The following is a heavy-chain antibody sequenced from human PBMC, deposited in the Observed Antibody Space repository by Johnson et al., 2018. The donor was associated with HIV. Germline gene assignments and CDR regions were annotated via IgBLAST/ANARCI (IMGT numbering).Heavy chain of an antibody. V-gene: IGHV3-30*03. CDR1: GFTFSSYG. J-gene: IGHJ3*02. Sequence: VQLVESGGGVVQPGRSLRLSCAASGFTFSSYGMHWVRQAPGKGLEWVAVISYDGSNKYYVDSVKGRFTISRDNAKNSLYLQMNSLRAEDTAVYYCARAPSYDREFLDAFDIWGQGTMVTVSS. CDR3: ARAPSYDREFLDAFDI. D-gene: IGHD3-22*01. CDR2: ISYDGSNK.